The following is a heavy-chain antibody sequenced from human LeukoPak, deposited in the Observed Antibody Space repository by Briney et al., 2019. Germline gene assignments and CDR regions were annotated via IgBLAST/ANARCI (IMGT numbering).Heavy chain of an antibody. V-gene: IGHV1-24*01. CDR3: ARDNSVRDEAWWFNP. J-gene: IGHJ5*02. D-gene: IGHD5-24*01. CDR1: GYTLTELS. CDR2: IDPVDGET. Sequence: ASVKVSCKVSGYTLTELSMHWVRQAPGKGLEWMGGIDPVDGETIYAQKFQGRVTMTEDTSTDTAYMELSSLRSEDTAVYYCARDNSVRDEAWWFNPWGQGTLVTVSS.